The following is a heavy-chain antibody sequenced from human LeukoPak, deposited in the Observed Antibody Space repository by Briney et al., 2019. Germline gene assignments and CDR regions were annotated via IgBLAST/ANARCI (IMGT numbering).Heavy chain of an antibody. J-gene: IGHJ6*02. CDR1: GGSISSCY. Sequence: KPSETLSLTCTVSGGSISSCYWSWIRQPAGKGLEWIGRIYTSGSTNYNPSLKSRVTMSVDTSKNQFSLKLSSVTAADTAVYYCARDLLTTSAVEVLGYYYGMDVWGQGTTVTVSS. CDR2: IYTSGST. D-gene: IGHD4-11*01. CDR3: ARDLLTTSAVEVLGYYYGMDV. V-gene: IGHV4-4*07.